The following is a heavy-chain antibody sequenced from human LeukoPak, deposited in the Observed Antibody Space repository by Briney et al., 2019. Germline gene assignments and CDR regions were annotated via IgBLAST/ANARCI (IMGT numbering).Heavy chain of an antibody. J-gene: IGHJ4*02. CDR3: VRDFAFGFCNTTACRYPFDS. V-gene: IGHV3-21*06. CDR2: MSTSSTYI. Sequence: GGSLRLSCAASGFNFRGYNMNWVRQAPGKGLEWVSSMSTSSTYIYYADSIKGRFTISRDDARSLLYLQMDSLRAEDTAVYYCVRDFAFGFCNTTACRYPFDSWGQGTLVTVSS. D-gene: IGHD3-16*01. CDR1: GFNFRGYN.